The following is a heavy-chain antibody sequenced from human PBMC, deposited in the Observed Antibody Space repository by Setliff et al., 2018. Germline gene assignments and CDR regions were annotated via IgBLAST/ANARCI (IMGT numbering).Heavy chain of an antibody. Sequence: SETLSLTCTVYGGSFTDYYWGWIRQSPGKGLEWIGEINHSGSTNYNPSLKSRLTISVDASTNQFSLKLYSVTAADTAVYYCRYWSGYYNNDYWGQGTLVTAPQ. J-gene: IGHJ4*02. V-gene: IGHV4-34*01. D-gene: IGHD3-3*01. CDR1: GGSFTDYY. CDR2: INHSGST. CDR3: RYWSGYYNNDY.